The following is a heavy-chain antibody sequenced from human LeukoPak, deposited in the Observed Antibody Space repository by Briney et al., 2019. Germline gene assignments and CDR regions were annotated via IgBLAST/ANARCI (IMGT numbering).Heavy chain of an antibody. CDR1: GGSISSSSYY. Sequence: PSETLSLTCTVSGGSISSSSYYWGWIRQPPGKGLEWIGSIYYSGSTYYNPSLKSRVTISVDTSKNQFSLKLSSVTAADTAVYYCARQFGYNFRRLQGGDAFYIWGQGTMVTVSS. CDR2: IYYSGST. V-gene: IGHV4-39*01. CDR3: ARQFGYNFRRLQGGDAFYI. D-gene: IGHD5-24*01. J-gene: IGHJ3*02.